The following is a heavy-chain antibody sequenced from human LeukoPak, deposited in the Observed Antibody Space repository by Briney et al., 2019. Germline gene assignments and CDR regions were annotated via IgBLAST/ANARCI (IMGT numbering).Heavy chain of an antibody. Sequence: GESLRISCKGSGYNFTSYWIGWVRQMPGKDLEWMVIIYPSDSDTRYSPSFQGQVTISADKSISTAYLQWSSLKASDTAMYYCARHTYSSGWSNYFDYWGQGTLVTVSS. J-gene: IGHJ4*02. D-gene: IGHD6-19*01. CDR1: GYNFTSYW. V-gene: IGHV5-51*01. CDR3: ARHTYSSGWSNYFDY. CDR2: IYPSDSDT.